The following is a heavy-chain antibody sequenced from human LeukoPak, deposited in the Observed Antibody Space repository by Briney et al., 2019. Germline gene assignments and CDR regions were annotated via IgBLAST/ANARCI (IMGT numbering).Heavy chain of an antibody. V-gene: IGHV4-34*01. CDR1: GGSFSGYY. D-gene: IGHD3-10*01. J-gene: IGHJ4*02. CDR3: YLRITMVRGVITLDY. CDR2: INHSGST. Sequence: PSETLSLTCAVYGGSFSGYYWSWIRQPPGKGLEWVGEINHSGSTNYNPSPKSRVTISVDTSKNKFTLKPCSVTAADTAVYYCYLRITMVRGVITLDYWGQGTLVTVSS.